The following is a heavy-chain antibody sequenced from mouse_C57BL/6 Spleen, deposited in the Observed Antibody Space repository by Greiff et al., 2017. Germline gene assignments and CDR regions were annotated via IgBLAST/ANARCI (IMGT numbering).Heavy chain of an antibody. CDR2: IRSKSNNYAT. D-gene: IGHD2-4*01. CDR3: VRQAVYDYDGFFAY. Sequence: EVKLVESGGGLVQPKGSLKLSCAASGFSFNTYAMNWVRQAPGKGLEWVARIRSKSNNYATYYADSVKDRFTISRDDSESMLYLQMNNLKTEDTAMYYCVRQAVYDYDGFFAYWGQGTLVTVSA. V-gene: IGHV10-1*01. CDR1: GFSFNTYA. J-gene: IGHJ3*01.